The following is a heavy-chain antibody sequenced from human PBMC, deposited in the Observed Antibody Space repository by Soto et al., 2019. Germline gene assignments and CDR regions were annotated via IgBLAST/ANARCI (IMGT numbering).Heavy chain of an antibody. CDR3: VRGPWYHDTSGYWTTNYYYGLDV. Sequence: SETLSLTCAVNGGSFSGYYWSWIRQPPGKGLEWIGEINHSGSTKYNPSLKSRVTMSVDTSKNQFSLKLSSVTAADTAVFYCVRGPWYHDTSGYWTTNYYYGLDVWGQGTTVTVSS. V-gene: IGHV4-34*01. D-gene: IGHD3-22*01. CDR2: INHSGST. CDR1: GGSFSGYY. J-gene: IGHJ6*02.